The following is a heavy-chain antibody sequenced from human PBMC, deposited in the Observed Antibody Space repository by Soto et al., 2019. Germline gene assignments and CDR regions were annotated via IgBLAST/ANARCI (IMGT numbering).Heavy chain of an antibody. J-gene: IGHJ6*03. V-gene: IGHV1-8*01. Sequence: GASVKVSCKASGYTFTSYDINWVRQATGQGLEWMGWMNPNSGNTGYAQKFQGRVTMTRNTSISTAYMELSSLRSEDTAVYYCARGLRTYARNCSGGSCYRRYYYYYMDVWGKGTTVTVSS. CDR2: MNPNSGNT. CDR1: GYTFTSYD. D-gene: IGHD2-15*01. CDR3: ARGLRTYARNCSGGSCYRRYYYYYMDV.